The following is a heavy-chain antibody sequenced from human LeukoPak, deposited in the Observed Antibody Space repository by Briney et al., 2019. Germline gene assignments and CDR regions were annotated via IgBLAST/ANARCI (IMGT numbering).Heavy chain of an antibody. J-gene: IGHJ4*02. CDR3: AKALDPDY. V-gene: IGHV3-23*01. CDR1: GFTFSNHG. D-gene: IGHD3-3*02. Sequence: GGSLRLSCAASGFTFSNHGMNWVRQAPGKGLEWVSGISPSGDIRYYADSVKGRFTISRDNSKNTLYLQMNSLRAEDTAVYYCAKALDPDYWGQGTLVTVSS. CDR2: ISPSGDIR.